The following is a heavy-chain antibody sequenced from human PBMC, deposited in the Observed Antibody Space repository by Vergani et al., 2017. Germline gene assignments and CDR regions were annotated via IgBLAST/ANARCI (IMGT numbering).Heavy chain of an antibody. V-gene: IGHV3-7*01. D-gene: IGHD3-3*01. CDR1: GFTFSSYW. CDR3: AREGTYYDFWSGYYAYYFDY. Sequence: EVQLVESGGGLVQPGGSLRLSSAASGFTFSSYWMSWVRQAPGKGLEWVANIKQDGSEKYYVDSVKGRFTISRDNAKNSLYLQMNSLRAEDTAVYYCAREGTYYDFWSGYYAYYFDYWGQGTLVTVSS. J-gene: IGHJ4*02. CDR2: IKQDGSEK.